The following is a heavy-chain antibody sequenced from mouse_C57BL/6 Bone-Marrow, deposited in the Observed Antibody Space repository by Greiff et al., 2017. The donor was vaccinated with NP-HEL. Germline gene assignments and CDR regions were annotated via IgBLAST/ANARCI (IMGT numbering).Heavy chain of an antibody. V-gene: IGHV1-59*01. CDR3: ARDSSGYPAWFAY. CDR2: IDPSDSYT. J-gene: IGHJ3*01. CDR1: GYTFTSYW. Sequence: QVQLKQPGAELVRPGTSVQLSCTASGYTFTSYWLHWVKHRPGQGLEWIGVIDPSDSYTNYNQKFTGKATLTVDTSSSTAYMQLSSLTSEDSAVYYCARDSSGYPAWFAYWGQGTLVTVSA. D-gene: IGHD3-2*02.